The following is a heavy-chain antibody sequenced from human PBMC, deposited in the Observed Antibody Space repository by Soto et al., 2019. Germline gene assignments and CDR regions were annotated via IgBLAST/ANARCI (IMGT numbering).Heavy chain of an antibody. CDR3: AKDSMASGYDYYFDF. Sequence: GGSLRLSCAASGLAFSAFGMLWVRQTPGKGLELVAFISSHGDKRYYGDSVQGRFTVSRDDSKNTLSLQMTSLIPEDTAVYYCAKDSMASGYDYYFDFWGQGTPVTVSS. D-gene: IGHD5-12*01. J-gene: IGHJ4*02. CDR1: GLAFSAFG. V-gene: IGHV3-30*18. CDR2: ISSHGDKR.